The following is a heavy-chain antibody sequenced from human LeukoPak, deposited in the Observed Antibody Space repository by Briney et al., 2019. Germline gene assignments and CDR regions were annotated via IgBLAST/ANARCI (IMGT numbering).Heavy chain of an antibody. J-gene: IGHJ4*02. V-gene: IGHV4-38-2*02. D-gene: IGHD3-10*01. CDR3: ASDGYGSGSYWYY. CDR2: IYHSGST. CDR1: GYSISSGYY. Sequence: ETLSLTCTVSGYSISSGYYWGWIRQPPGKGLEWIGSIYHSGSTYYNPSLKSRVTISVDTSKNQFSLKLRSVTAADTAVYYCASDGYGSGSYWYYWGQGTLVTVSS.